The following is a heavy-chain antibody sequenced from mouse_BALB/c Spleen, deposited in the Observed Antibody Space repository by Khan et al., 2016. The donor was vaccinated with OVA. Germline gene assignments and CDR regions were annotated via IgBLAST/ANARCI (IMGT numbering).Heavy chain of an antibody. Sequence: EVELVESGGGLVRPGGSLKLSCAASGFSFSSYSMSWVRQTPEKRLQWVATISSGGTYTYYPDSVRGRFTISRDNANNTMYLQMSRLKSEDTAKYYSAGHRGYYGSNPYVDYWGQGTTLTGSS. D-gene: IGHD1-1*01. CDR2: ISSGGTYT. CDR3: AGHRGYYGSNPYVDY. V-gene: IGHV5-6-4*01. CDR1: GFSFSSYS. J-gene: IGHJ2*01.